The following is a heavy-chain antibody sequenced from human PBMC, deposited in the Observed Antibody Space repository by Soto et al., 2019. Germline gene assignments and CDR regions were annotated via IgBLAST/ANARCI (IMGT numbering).Heavy chain of an antibody. CDR1: GYTFTSYD. V-gene: IGHV1-8*01. D-gene: IGHD1-1*01. CDR3: ARGVDAGVDV. Sequence: QVQLVQSGAEVTKPGASVKVSCKASGYTFTSYDINWVRQATGQGLEWMGWMSPNSGATGYAQKFQGRVTMTRDTSISTAYMELSNLISDDKASYYCARGVDAGVDVWGQGSTVTISS. CDR2: MSPNSGAT. J-gene: IGHJ6*02.